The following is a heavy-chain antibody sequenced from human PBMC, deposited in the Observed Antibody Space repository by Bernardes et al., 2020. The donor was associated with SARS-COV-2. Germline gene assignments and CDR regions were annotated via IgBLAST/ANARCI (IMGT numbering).Heavy chain of an antibody. Sequence: GGSLRLSCAASGFTLTPYAMSGVRQAPGKGLEWVSGISGYADNTYYADSVKGRFTISRDNSKNTLFLQMDSLRPEDTAVYYCAKDYCGGDCDFFDYWGQGALVTVSS. D-gene: IGHD2-21*02. V-gene: IGHV3-23*01. CDR1: GFTLTPYA. CDR3: AKDYCGGDCDFFDY. CDR2: ISGYADNT. J-gene: IGHJ4*02.